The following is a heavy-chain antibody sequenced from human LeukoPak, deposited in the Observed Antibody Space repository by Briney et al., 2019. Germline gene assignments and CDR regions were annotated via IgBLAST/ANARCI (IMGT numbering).Heavy chain of an antibody. J-gene: IGHJ4*02. V-gene: IGHV4-38-2*02. Sequence: SETLSLTCTVSGYSISSGYYWGWIRQPPGKGLAWIGTIYHSGSTYYNPSLKSRVTISVDTSKNQFSLKLSSVTAADTAVYYCARDRGTLPAAPLGFDYWGQGTLVTVSS. CDR1: GYSISSGYY. D-gene: IGHD2-2*01. CDR3: ARDRGTLPAAPLGFDY. CDR2: IYHSGST.